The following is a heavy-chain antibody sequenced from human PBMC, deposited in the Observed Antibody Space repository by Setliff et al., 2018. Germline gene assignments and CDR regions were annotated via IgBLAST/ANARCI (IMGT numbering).Heavy chain of an antibody. CDR2: INHSGST. J-gene: IGHJ5*02. Sequence: SETLSLTCAVSGDSISSGNWWSWVRQPPGKGLEWIGEINHSGSTNYNPSLKSRVTISIDTSKNHVSLKLSSVTAADTAVYYCARAHTWSLPNDNSGYPGWFDPWGQGTLVTVSS. D-gene: IGHD3-22*01. CDR3: ARAHTWSLPNDNSGYPGWFDP. CDR1: GDSISSGNW. V-gene: IGHV4-4*02.